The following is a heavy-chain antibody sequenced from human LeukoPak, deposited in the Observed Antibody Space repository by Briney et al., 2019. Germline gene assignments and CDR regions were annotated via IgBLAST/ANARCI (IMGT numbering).Heavy chain of an antibody. CDR3: TRHGPGDRGVYSYYGMDV. D-gene: IGHD7-27*01. V-gene: IGHV3-73*01. J-gene: IGHJ6*02. CDR1: GFTFSSYS. CDR2: IRSKANSYAT. Sequence: PGGSLRLSCAASGFTFSSYSMNWVRQAPGKGLEWVGRIRSKANSYATAYAASVKGRFTISRDDSKNTAYLQMNSLKTEDTAVYYCTRHGPGDRGVYSYYGMDVWGQGTTVTVSS.